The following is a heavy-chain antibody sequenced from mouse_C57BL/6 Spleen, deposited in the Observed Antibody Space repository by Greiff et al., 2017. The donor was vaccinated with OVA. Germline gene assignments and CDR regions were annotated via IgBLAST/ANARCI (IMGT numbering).Heavy chain of an antibody. CDR1: GFSLTSYG. CDR3: AKALNYYGRPYFDY. D-gene: IGHD1-1*01. CDR2: IWSGGST. J-gene: IGHJ2*01. Sequence: QVQLKESGPGLVQPSQSLSITCTVSGFSLTSYGVHWVRQPPGKGLEWLGVIWSGGSTDYNAAFISRLSISKDNSKSQVFFKMNSLQADDTAIYYCAKALNYYGRPYFDYWGQGTTLTVSS. V-gene: IGHV2-4*01.